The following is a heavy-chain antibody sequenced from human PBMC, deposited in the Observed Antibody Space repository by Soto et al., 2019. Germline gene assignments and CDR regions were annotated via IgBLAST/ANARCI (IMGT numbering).Heavy chain of an antibody. D-gene: IGHD3-22*01. CDR1: GFTFGDYA. J-gene: IGHJ4*02. CDR3: ITDSSGYYYAY. CDR2: IRSKAYGGTT. Sequence: PGGSLRLSCTASGFTFGDYAMSWFRQAPGKGLEWVGFIRSKAYGGTTEYAASVKGRFTISRGDSKSIAYLQMNSLKTEDTAVYYCITDSSGYYYAYWGQGTLVTVSS. V-gene: IGHV3-49*03.